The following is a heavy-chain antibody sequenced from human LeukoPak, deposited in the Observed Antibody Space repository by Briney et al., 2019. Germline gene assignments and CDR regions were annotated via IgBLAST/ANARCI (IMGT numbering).Heavy chain of an antibody. Sequence: GGSPRLSCAASEFTVNNNYMSWVRQAPGKGLEWVSTIYSAGSTNYADSVKGRFTISRDNSKNTMYLQMNSLRAEDTAVYYCAGGLRSGLIDYWGQGTLVTVSP. CDR1: EFTVNNNY. J-gene: IGHJ4*02. V-gene: IGHV3-53*01. D-gene: IGHD4-17*01. CDR2: IYSAGST. CDR3: AGGLRSGLIDY.